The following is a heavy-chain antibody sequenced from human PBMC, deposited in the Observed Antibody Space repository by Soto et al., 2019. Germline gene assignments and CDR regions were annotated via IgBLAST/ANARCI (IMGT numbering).Heavy chain of an antibody. CDR2: IIPIFGTP. Sequence: SVKVSCKASGVTFSRQDMRWVRQAPGQGLEWMGGIIPIFGTPQYAEKFQDRVTITADESTSTAYMELSSLTSEDTAVYYCARGVGSSPPRYWGRGTLVTVSS. CDR1: GVTFSRQD. D-gene: IGHD1-26*01. V-gene: IGHV1-69*13. CDR3: ARGVGSSPPRY. J-gene: IGHJ4*02.